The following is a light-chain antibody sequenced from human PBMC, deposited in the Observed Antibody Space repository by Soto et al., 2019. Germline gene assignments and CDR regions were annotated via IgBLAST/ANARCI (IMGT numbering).Light chain of an antibody. V-gene: IGKV1-27*01. CDR1: QGISNY. J-gene: IGKJ5*01. CDR2: AAS. CDR3: QKYNSAPRT. Sequence: DIQMTHSPSSLSASVGPRVTITYRASQGISNYLAWYQQKPGKVPKLLIYAASTLQSGVPSRFSGSGSGTDFTLTISSLQTEDVATYYCQKYNSAPRTFGQGTRLEIK.